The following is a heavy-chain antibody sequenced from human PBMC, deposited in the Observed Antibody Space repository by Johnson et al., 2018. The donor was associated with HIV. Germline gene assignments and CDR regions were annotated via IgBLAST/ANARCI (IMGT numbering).Heavy chain of an antibody. V-gene: IGHV3-30*04. CDR3: ARAYNDAFDI. Sequence: QVQLVESGGGVVQPGRSLRLSCAASGFTFSSYAMHWVRQAPGKGLEWVAVISYDGSNKYYADSVKGRFTISRDNSKRTLYLQMNSLRAEDTAVFYCARAYNDAFDIWGQGTMVTVSS. CDR2: ISYDGSNK. J-gene: IGHJ3*02. CDR1: GFTFSSYA. D-gene: IGHD5-24*01.